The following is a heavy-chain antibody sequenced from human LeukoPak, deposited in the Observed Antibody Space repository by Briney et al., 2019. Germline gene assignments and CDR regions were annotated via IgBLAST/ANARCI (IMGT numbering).Heavy chain of an antibody. J-gene: IGHJ4*02. Sequence: GASVKVSCKVSGYTLTELSMHWVRQAPGKGLEWMGGFDPGDGETIYAQKFQGRVTMTEDTSTDTAYMELSSLRSEDTAVYYCATGRGYSSGWYPVTNFDYWGQGTLVTVSS. D-gene: IGHD6-19*01. CDR1: GYTLTELS. CDR3: ATGRGYSSGWYPVTNFDY. V-gene: IGHV1-24*01. CDR2: FDPGDGET.